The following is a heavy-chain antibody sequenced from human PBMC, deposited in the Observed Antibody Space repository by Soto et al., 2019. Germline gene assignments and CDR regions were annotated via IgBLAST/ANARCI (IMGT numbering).Heavy chain of an antibody. CDR1: GYTFTSYG. V-gene: IGHV1-18*01. CDR3: ARVSQPITMIVVVNSAFDI. D-gene: IGHD3-22*01. CDR2: ISAYNGNT. Sequence: ASVKVSCQASGYTFTSYGISWVRQAPGQGLEWMGWISAYNGNTNYAQKLQGRVTMTTDTSTSTAYMELRSLRSDDTAVYYSARVSQPITMIVVVNSAFDIWGQGTMVTVSS. J-gene: IGHJ3*02.